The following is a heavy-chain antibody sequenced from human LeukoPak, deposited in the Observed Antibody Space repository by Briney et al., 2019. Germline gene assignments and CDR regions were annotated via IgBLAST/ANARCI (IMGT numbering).Heavy chain of an antibody. CDR2: IYHSGST. J-gene: IGHJ4*02. CDR3: ARGYDSSAYYPFNY. V-gene: IGHV4-4*02. Sequence: SETLSLTCAVSGGSISSSNWWSWVRQPPGKGLEWIGEIYHSGSTNYNPSLKSRVTISVDKSKNQFSLKLSSVTAADTAVYYCARGYDSSAYYPFNYWGQGTLVTVSS. D-gene: IGHD3-22*01. CDR1: GGSISSSNW.